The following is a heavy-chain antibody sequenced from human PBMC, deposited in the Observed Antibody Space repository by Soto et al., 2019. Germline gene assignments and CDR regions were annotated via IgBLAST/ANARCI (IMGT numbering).Heavy chain of an antibody. V-gene: IGHV3-23*01. CDR1: AFTFRNYA. Sequence: GGSLRLCCAASAFTFRNYAMSWVRQAPGKGLEWVSAIGDSGATTYYADSVKGRFTISRDNSKNTLYLQMNNLRAEDTAFYYCAKDRSSTSCYGFDYWGPGALVTVSS. CDR2: IGDSGATT. J-gene: IGHJ4*02. D-gene: IGHD2-2*01. CDR3: AKDRSSTSCYGFDY.